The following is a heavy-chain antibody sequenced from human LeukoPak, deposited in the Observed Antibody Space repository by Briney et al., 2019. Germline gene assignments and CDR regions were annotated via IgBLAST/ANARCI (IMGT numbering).Heavy chain of an antibody. J-gene: IGHJ5*02. V-gene: IGHV1-24*01. Sequence: ASVKVSCKVSGYTLTELSMHWVRQAPGKGLEWMGGFDPEDGETIYAQKFQGRVTMTEDTSTDTAYMELSSLRSEDTAVYYCATNAYSGILNRGNRFDPWGQGTLVTVSS. D-gene: IGHD1-26*01. CDR3: ATNAYSGILNRGNRFDP. CDR1: GYTLTELS. CDR2: FDPEDGET.